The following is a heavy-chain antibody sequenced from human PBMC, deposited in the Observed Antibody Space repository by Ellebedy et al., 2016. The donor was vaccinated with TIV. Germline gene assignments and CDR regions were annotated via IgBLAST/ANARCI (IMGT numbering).Heavy chain of an antibody. CDR3: ARGLNYYGSGSYFGADDY. CDR1: GFTFSSYS. CDR2: ISSSSSTI. D-gene: IGHD3-10*01. V-gene: IGHV3-48*02. J-gene: IGHJ4*02. Sequence: GESLKISXATSGFTFSSYSMNWVRQAPGKGLEWVSYISSSSSTIYYADSVKGRFTISRDNAKNSLYLQMNSLRDEDTAVYYCARGLNYYGSGSYFGADDYWGQGTLVTVSS.